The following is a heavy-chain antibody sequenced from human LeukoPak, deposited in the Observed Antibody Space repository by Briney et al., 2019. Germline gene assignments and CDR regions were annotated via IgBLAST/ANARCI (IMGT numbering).Heavy chain of an antibody. D-gene: IGHD3-22*01. J-gene: IGHJ5*02. Sequence: GGSLRLPCAASGFTFSSYAMSWVRQAPGKGLEWVSAISGSGGSTYYADSVKGRFTISRDNSKNTLYLQMNSLRAEDTAVYYCARDDYYDSSGYYGVPTWGQGTLVTDSS. V-gene: IGHV3-23*01. CDR2: ISGSGGST. CDR3: ARDDYYDSSGYYGVPT. CDR1: GFTFSSYA.